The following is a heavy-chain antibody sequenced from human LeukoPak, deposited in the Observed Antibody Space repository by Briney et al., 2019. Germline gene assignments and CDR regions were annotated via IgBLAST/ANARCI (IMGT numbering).Heavy chain of an antibody. J-gene: IGHJ4*02. Sequence: SETLSLTCAVSGGPFSGYFWSWIRQSSGKGLEWIGEIHNSGTTNYNPSLNSRVTISEDTSRNQFYLNLSSVTAADTAVYYCARRYYYNLGSFPFDFWGQGTLVTVSS. CDR1: GGPFSGYF. CDR2: IHNSGTT. V-gene: IGHV4-34*01. D-gene: IGHD3-10*01. CDR3: ARRYYYNLGSFPFDF.